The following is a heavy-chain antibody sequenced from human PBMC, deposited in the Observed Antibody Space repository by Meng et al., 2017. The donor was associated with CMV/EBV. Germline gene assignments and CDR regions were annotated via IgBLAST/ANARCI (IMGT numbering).Heavy chain of an antibody. CDR2: ISAYNGNT. CDR1: GYTFTGYY. J-gene: IGHJ5*02. CDR3: ARLDVVVPAAMYWFDP. V-gene: IGHV1-18*04. D-gene: IGHD2-2*01. Sequence: ASVKVSCKASGYTFTGYYMHWVRQAPGQGLEWMGWISAYNGNTNYAQKLQGRVTMTTDTSTSTAYMELRSLRSDDTAVYYCARLDVVVPAAMYWFDPWGQGTLVTVSS.